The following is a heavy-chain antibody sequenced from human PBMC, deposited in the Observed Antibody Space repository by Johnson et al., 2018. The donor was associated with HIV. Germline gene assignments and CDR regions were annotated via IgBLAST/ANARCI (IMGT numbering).Heavy chain of an antibody. D-gene: IGHD2-15*01. CDR3: ARVPWSLDAFDI. CDR2: IYSGGST. Sequence: VQLVESGGGLVQPGGSLRLSCAASGFTVSSNYMSWVRQAPGKGLEWVSVIYSGGSTYYADSVKGRFTISRDNSKNTLYLQMNSLRAEYTAVYYCARVPWSLDAFDIWGQGTMVTVSS. V-gene: IGHV3-66*01. J-gene: IGHJ3*02. CDR1: GFTVSSNY.